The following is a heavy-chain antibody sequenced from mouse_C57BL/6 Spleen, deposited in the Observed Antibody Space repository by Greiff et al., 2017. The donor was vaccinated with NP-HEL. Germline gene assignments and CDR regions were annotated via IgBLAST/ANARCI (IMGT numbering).Heavy chain of an antibody. CDR1: GYTFTSYW. CDR3: ARWLLPNYYAMDY. CDR2: INPSSGYT. J-gene: IGHJ4*01. V-gene: IGHV1-7*01. Sequence: VQLQQSGAELAKPGASVKLSCKASGYTFTSYWMHWVKQRPGQGLEWIGYINPSSGYTKYNQKFKDKATLTADKSSSTAYMQLSSLTYEDSAVYYCARWLLPNYYAMDYWGQGTSVTVSS. D-gene: IGHD2-3*01.